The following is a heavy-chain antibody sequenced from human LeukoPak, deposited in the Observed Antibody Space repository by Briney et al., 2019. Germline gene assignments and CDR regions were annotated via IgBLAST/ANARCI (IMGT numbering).Heavy chain of an antibody. CDR2: IDHSGST. J-gene: IGHJ4*02. CDR1: GGSFSGYY. CDR3: AREPAIESCFDY. Sequence: SETLSLTCAVYGGSFSGYYWSWIRQPPGKGLEWIGEIDHSGSTNYNPSLKSRVTISVDTSKNQFSLKLSSVTAADTAVYYCAREPAIESCFDYWGQGTLVTVSS. D-gene: IGHD2/OR15-2a*01. V-gene: IGHV4-34*01.